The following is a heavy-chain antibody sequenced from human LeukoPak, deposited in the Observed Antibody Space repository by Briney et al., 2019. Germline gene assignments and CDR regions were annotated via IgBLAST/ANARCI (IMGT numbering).Heavy chain of an antibody. J-gene: IGHJ4*02. CDR1: GFTFSSYA. Sequence: GGSLRLSCAASGFTFSSYAMHWVRQAPGKGLEWVSYISSSGSTIYHADSVKGRFTISRDNAKNSLYLQMNSLRAEDTAVYYCARNEYSSSSEYADYWGQGTLVTVSS. CDR3: ARNEYSSSSEYADY. D-gene: IGHD6-6*01. V-gene: IGHV3-48*04. CDR2: ISSSGSTI.